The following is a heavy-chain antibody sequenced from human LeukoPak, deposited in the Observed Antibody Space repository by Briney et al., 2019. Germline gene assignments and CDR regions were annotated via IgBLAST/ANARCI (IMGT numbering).Heavy chain of an antibody. CDR2: INHSGST. CDR1: GGSISSYY. J-gene: IGHJ4*02. Sequence: PSETLSLTCTVSGGSISSYYWTWIRQPPGKGLEWIGEINHSGSTNYNPSLKSRVTISVDTSKNQFSLKLSSVTAADTAVYYCARSGGCSGGSCYSGIGSYWGQGTLVTVSS. V-gene: IGHV4-34*01. CDR3: ARSGGCSGGSCYSGIGSY. D-gene: IGHD2-15*01.